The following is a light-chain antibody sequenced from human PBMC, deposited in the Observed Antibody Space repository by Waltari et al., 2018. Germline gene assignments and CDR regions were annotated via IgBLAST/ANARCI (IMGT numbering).Light chain of an antibody. V-gene: IGKV3-15*01. J-gene: IGKJ3*01. CDR2: GSS. CDR1: CRVASN. CDR3: QQYNHWPPA. Sequence: SSRSTCRVASNVAWYQQLPVRAPMLCIFGSSSRATGIPARFSGSGSGSDFTLTISRLQSEDCAVYYCQQYNHWPPAFGPGTRVDI.